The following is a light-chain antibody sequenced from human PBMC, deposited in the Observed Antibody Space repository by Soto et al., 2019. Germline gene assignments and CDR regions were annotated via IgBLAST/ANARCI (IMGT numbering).Light chain of an antibody. CDR1: RSDIGGYKF. J-gene: IGLJ2*01. CDR2: EVR. CDR3: ATWDDSLNGVV. V-gene: IGLV2-14*03. Sequence: QSALTQPASVSGSPGQSITISCTGSRSDIGGYKFVSWYQQHPGKAPALIIYEVRNRPSGVSHRFSGSKSGNTASLTISGLQSEDEADYYCATWDDSLNGVVFGGGTKVTVL.